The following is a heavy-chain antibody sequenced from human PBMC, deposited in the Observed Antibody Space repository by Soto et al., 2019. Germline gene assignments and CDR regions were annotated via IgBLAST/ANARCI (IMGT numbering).Heavy chain of an antibody. Sequence: EVQLVESGGGLVQPGGSLRLSCAASGFTFSSHWMHWVRQAPGKGLVWVSHIKSDGSRTTYADSVKGRFTISRDNAKNTLYLLMNSLRAEDTAVYYCARTRWELLGPGDYWGQGTLVTVSS. J-gene: IGHJ4*02. CDR2: IKSDGSRT. D-gene: IGHD1-26*01. CDR3: ARTRWELLGPGDY. V-gene: IGHV3-74*01. CDR1: GFTFSSHW.